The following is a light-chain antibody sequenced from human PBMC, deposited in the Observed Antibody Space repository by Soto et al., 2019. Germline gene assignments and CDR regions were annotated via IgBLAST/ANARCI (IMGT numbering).Light chain of an antibody. CDR2: DVS. CDR3: QQYGSSGT. J-gene: IGKJ1*01. Sequence: EIVLTQSPGTLSLSPGERATLSCRASQSVSSSYLAWYQQKPGQAPRLFIYDVSKRATGIPARFSGSGSGTDFTLTISRLEPEDFAVYYCQQYGSSGTFGQGTKVDIK. V-gene: IGKV3-20*01. CDR1: QSVSSSY.